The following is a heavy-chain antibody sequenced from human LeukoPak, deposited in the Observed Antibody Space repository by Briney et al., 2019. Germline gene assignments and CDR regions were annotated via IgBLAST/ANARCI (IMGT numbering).Heavy chain of an antibody. CDR3: AREGSGYPY. J-gene: IGHJ4*02. CDR2: ISPNSGGT. V-gene: IGHV1-2*02. Sequence: GASVKVSCKASGYSFTGYYMHWVRQAPGQALEWMGWISPNSGGTNYAQKFQGRVTMTRDTSISTAYMEVSRLTSDDTAVFYCAREGSGYPYWGQGTLVTVSS. CDR1: GYSFTGYY. D-gene: IGHD5-12*01.